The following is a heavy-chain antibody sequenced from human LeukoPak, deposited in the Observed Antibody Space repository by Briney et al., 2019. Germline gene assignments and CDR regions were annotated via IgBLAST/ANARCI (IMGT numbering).Heavy chain of an antibody. CDR3: ARDLYCGGDCYSWFDY. V-gene: IGHV1-69*13. CDR2: MIPIFGTA. Sequence: SVKVSCKASGGTFSSYAISWVRQAPGQALELMGRMIPIFGTANYAQKFQGRVTITLDESTSTAYMELSSLRSEDTAVYYCARDLYCGGDCYSWFDYWGQGTLVTVSS. D-gene: IGHD2-21*02. J-gene: IGHJ4*02. CDR1: GGTFSSYA.